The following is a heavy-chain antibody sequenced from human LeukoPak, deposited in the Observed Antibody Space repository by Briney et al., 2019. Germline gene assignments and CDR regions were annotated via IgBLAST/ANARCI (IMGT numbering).Heavy chain of an antibody. J-gene: IGHJ6*02. CDR1: GGSVSSGSYY. CDR2: INHSGST. D-gene: IGHD1-26*01. V-gene: IGHV4-39*07. Sequence: SETLSLTCTVSGGSVSSGSYYWSWIRQPPGKGLEWIGEINHSGSTNYNPSLKSRVTISVDTSKNQFSLKLSSVTAADTAVYYCARYRYYYGMDVWGQGTTVTVSS. CDR3: ARYRYYYGMDV.